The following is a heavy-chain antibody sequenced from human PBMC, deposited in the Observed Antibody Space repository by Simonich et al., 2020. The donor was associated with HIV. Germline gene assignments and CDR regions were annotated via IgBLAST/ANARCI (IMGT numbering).Heavy chain of an antibody. CDR3: ARYTGMAGFDY. J-gene: IGHJ4*02. Sequence: QVQLQQWGAGLLKPSETLSLTCAVYGGSFSGYHWTWIRQPPGEGLELIGEITYSGRTNYNPSLKIRVTISVDTSKKHFSLKLSSVTATDTAVYYCARYTGMAGFDYWGQGTLVTVSS. CDR1: GGSFSGYH. D-gene: IGHD5-18*01. V-gene: IGHV4-34*01. CDR2: ITYSGRT.